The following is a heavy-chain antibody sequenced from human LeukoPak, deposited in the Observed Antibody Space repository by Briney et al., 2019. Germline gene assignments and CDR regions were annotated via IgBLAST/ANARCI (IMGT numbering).Heavy chain of an antibody. Sequence: GGSLRLSCAASGFTFSTYGMYWVRQAPGKGLEWVAFIRYDGINKCYAASVKGRFTISRDNSKNTLYLQMNSLRPEDTAVYYCAKDSDSSGWNYWGQGTLVTVSS. D-gene: IGHD6-19*01. CDR3: AKDSDSSGWNY. CDR2: IRYDGINK. V-gene: IGHV3-30*02. J-gene: IGHJ4*02. CDR1: GFTFSTYG.